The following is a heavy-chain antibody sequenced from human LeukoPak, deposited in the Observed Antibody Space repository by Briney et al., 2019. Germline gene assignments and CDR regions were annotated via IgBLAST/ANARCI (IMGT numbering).Heavy chain of an antibody. V-gene: IGHV1-69*01. CDR3: AREADSSGYYYVKGAFDI. J-gene: IGHJ3*02. CDR2: IIPIFGTA. CDR1: GGTFSSYA. D-gene: IGHD3-22*01. Sequence: SVKVSCKASGGTFSSYAISWVRRAPGQGLEWMGGIIPIFGTANYAQKFQGRVTITADESTSTAYMELSSLRSEDTAVYYCAREADSSGYYYVKGAFDIWGQGTMVTVSS.